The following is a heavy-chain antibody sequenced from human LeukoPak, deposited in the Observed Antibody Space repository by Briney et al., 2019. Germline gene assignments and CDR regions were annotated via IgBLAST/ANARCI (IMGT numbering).Heavy chain of an antibody. J-gene: IGHJ5*02. CDR3: ARIPEA. Sequence: QAGGSLRLSCAASGFTFDDYGMSWVRQAPGKGLEWVSRINNDGSSTDYADFVKGRFTISRDNAKKTVYLQLDSLGVEDTAVYYCARIPEAWGQGTLVTVSS. CDR1: GFTFDDYG. D-gene: IGHD2-2*01. V-gene: IGHV3-74*01. CDR2: INNDGSST.